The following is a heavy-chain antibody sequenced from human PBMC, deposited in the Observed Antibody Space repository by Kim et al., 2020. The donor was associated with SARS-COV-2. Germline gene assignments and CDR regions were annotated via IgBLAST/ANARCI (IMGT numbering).Heavy chain of an antibody. Sequence: GSLRLSCAASESTLSGSAMHWVRQASGKGLEWVGRMRSKANNYATAYAASVKGRFIISRDDSKNTAYLQMNSLKTEDTAVYYCTILAARPPDYWGQGTLVTVSS. CDR2: MRSKANNYAT. V-gene: IGHV3-73*01. D-gene: IGHD6-6*01. CDR3: TILAARPPDY. J-gene: IGHJ4*02. CDR1: ESTLSGSA.